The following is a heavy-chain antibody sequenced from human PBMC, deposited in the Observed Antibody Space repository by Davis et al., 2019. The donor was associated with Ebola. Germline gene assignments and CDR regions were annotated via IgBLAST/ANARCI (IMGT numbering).Heavy chain of an antibody. CDR3: ARAWAQLWPLDY. CDR1: GFTFSSYA. V-gene: IGHV3-7*01. D-gene: IGHD5-18*01. J-gene: IGHJ4*02. Sequence: GGSLRLSCAASGFTFSSYAMSWVRQAPGKGLEWVANRKQDGSEKYYVDSVKGRFTISRDNAKNSLYLQMNSLRAEDTAVYYCARAWAQLWPLDYWGQGTLVTVTS. CDR2: RKQDGSEK.